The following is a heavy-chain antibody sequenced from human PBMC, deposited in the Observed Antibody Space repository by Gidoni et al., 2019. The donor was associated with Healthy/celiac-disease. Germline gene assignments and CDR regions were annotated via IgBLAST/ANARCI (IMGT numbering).Heavy chain of an antibody. CDR2: IYYRGST. Sequence: QLQLQESGPGLVKPSETLSLTCTVSGGSIRSSSYYWGWIRQPPGKGLEWIGSIYYRGSTYYNPSLKSRVTISVDTSKNQFSLKLSSVTAADTAVYYCARDKSSGGEDAFDIWGQGTMVTVSS. V-gene: IGHV4-39*07. J-gene: IGHJ3*02. CDR3: ARDKSSGGEDAFDI. CDR1: GGSIRSSSYY. D-gene: IGHD2-15*01.